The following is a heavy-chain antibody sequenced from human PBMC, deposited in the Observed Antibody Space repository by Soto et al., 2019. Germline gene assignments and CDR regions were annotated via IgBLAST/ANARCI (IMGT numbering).Heavy chain of an antibody. CDR3: TRGYSSGWYKMTYYNYYGMDV. CDR2: IIPIFGTA. J-gene: IGHJ6*02. D-gene: IGHD6-19*01. V-gene: IGHV1-69*13. Sequence: SVKVSCKASVGTFSSYAISWVRQAAGQGLEWMGGIIPIFGTANYAQKFQGRVTITADESTSTAFLELSSLRSEDTAVYYWTRGYSSGWYKMTYYNYYGMDVWGQGTTVTVSS. CDR1: VGTFSSYA.